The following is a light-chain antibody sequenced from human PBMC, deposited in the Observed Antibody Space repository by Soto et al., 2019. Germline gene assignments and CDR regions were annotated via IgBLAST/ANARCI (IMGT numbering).Light chain of an antibody. CDR2: GNS. CDR1: SSKIGAGYD. V-gene: IGLV1-40*01. J-gene: IGLJ2*01. CDR3: QSYDSSLSAVI. Sequence: QSVLTQPPSVSGAPGQRVTISCTGSSSKIGAGYDVHWYQQLPGTAPKVLIYGNSNRPSGVPDRFSGSKSGTSASLAITGLQAEDEADYYCQSYDSSLSAVIFGGGTKVTVL.